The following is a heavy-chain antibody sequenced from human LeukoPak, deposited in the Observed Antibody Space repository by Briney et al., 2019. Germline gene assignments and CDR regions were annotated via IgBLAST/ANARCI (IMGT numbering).Heavy chain of an antibody. V-gene: IGHV3-23*01. Sequence: GGSLRLSCAVSGFTFSSYAMSWVRQAPGKGLEWVSAISGSGGSTYYADSVKGRFTISRDNSKNTLYLQMNSLRAEDTAVYYCVKDRTYYDSSGYDDYWGQGTLVTVSS. CDR1: GFTFSSYA. D-gene: IGHD3-22*01. CDR2: ISGSGGST. CDR3: VKDRTYYDSSGYDDY. J-gene: IGHJ4*02.